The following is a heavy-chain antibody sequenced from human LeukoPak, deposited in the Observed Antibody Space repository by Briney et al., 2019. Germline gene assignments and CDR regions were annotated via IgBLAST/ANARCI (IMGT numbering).Heavy chain of an antibody. CDR3: ARQLSTHGSWFDP. V-gene: IGHV4-61*08. CDR1: GGSISSGGYY. CDR2: IYYSGST. Sequence: SETLSLTCTVSGGSISSGGYYWSWIRQPPGKGLEWIGYIYYSGSTNYNPSLKSRVTISVDTSKNQFSLKLSSVTAADTAVYYCARQLSTHGSWFDPWGQGTLVTVSS. J-gene: IGHJ5*02. D-gene: IGHD5-24*01.